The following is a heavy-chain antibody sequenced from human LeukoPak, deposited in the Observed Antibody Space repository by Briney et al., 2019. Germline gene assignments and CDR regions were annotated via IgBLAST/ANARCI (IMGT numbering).Heavy chain of an antibody. Sequence: GGSLRHSGAASGFTFSSYSMNWGRQAPGEGLGCGSSISISGSYIYYADQVKGRFTISRDNAKNSLYLQMNSLRAADTAVYYCARDAAPRYSSSPSNFDYWGQGTLVTVSS. CDR2: ISISGSYI. D-gene: IGHD6-6*01. J-gene: IGHJ4*02. CDR1: GFTFSSYS. CDR3: ARDAAPRYSSSPSNFDY. V-gene: IGHV3-21*01.